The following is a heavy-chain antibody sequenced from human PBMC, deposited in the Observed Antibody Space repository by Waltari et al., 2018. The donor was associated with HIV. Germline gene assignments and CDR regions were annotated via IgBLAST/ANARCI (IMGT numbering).Heavy chain of an antibody. D-gene: IGHD3-9*01. CDR1: AYIVNSHYG. J-gene: IGHJ5*02. CDR3: ARDRADDILTGPLGP. Sequence: QVQLVESGAEVKKPGASVKVSCKAYAYIVNSHYGIHWVRQAPGQGIAWMGWISVYNGNTNYAQKLQGRITMTTDTSTRTTYMELRSLRSDDTAVYYCARDRADDILTGPLGPWGQGTLVTVSS. CDR2: ISVYNGNT. V-gene: IGHV1-18*01.